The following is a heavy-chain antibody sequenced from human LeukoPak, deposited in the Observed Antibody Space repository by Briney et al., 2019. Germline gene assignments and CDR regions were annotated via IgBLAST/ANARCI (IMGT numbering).Heavy chain of an antibody. Sequence: GASVKVSCKASGYTFTGYYIHWVRQAPGQGLEWMGWINPNNGGTNYAQKFQGRVTITADESTSTAYMELSSLRSEDTAAYYCASLYYDYVWGSYRYGGDFDYWGQGTLVTVSS. J-gene: IGHJ4*02. CDR3: ASLYYDYVWGSYRYGGDFDY. CDR2: INPNNGGT. CDR1: GYTFTGYY. D-gene: IGHD3-16*02. V-gene: IGHV1-2*02.